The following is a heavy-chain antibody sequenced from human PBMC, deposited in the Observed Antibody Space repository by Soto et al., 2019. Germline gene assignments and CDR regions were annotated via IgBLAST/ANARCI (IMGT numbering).Heavy chain of an antibody. CDR2: IYYSGST. CDR3: AREGXSSTSCYQPYYYYGMDV. V-gene: IGHV4-59*12. D-gene: IGHD2-2*01. CDR1: GVSIGSYN. J-gene: IGHJ6*02. Sequence: SETLSLTCTASGVSIGSYNWSWIRQPPGKGLEWIGYIYYSGSTNYNPSHKSRVTIPVDTSKNQFYLKLSSVIAADTAVDYCAREGXSSTSCYQPYYYYGMDVWGQGTTVTVSS.